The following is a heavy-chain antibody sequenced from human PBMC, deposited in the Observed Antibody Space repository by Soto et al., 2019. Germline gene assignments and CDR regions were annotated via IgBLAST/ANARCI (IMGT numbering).Heavy chain of an antibody. CDR2: ISAYNGNT. Sequence: QVQLVQSGAEVKKPGASVKVSCKASGYTFSSYGISWVRQAPGQGLEWMGWISAYNGNTNYAQKVQGRVTMTTDTFTSTAYMELRSLRSDDTAVYYCARDHYYGSETYYKLGNFYYGMDVWGQGTTVTVSS. D-gene: IGHD3-10*01. V-gene: IGHV1-18*04. J-gene: IGHJ6*02. CDR1: GYTFSSYG. CDR3: ARDHYYGSETYYKLGNFYYGMDV.